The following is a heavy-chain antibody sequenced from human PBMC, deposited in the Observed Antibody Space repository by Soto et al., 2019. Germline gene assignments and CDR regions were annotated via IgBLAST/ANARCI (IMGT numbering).Heavy chain of an antibody. Sequence: PGGSLRLSCAASGFTFSRYGMHWVRQAPGKGLEWVAVISYDGSNKYYADSVKGRFTISRDNSKNTLYLQMNSLRAEDTAVYYCAKDLGGAPWYWGQGTLVTVSS. J-gene: IGHJ4*02. CDR1: GFTFSRYG. D-gene: IGHD1-26*01. V-gene: IGHV3-30*18. CDR2: ISYDGSNK. CDR3: AKDLGGAPWY.